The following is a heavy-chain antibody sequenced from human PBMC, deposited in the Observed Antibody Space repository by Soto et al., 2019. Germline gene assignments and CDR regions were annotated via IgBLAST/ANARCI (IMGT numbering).Heavy chain of an antibody. CDR3: ARGGTFDI. J-gene: IGHJ3*02. CDR2: INPNGGST. D-gene: IGHD3-16*01. Sequence: ASVKVSWKASGGGNLRDYRTTWVRQAPGQGLEWMGIINPNGGSTNYAQKFQGRVTMTRDASTSTVYMELSSLRSEDTAVYYCARGGTFDIWGQGTMVTVSS. V-gene: IGHV1-46*03. CDR1: GGGNLRDYR.